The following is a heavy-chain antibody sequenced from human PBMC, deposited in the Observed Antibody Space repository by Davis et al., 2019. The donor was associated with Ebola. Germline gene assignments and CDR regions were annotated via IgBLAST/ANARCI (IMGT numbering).Heavy chain of an antibody. CDR1: GFTFRNYV. V-gene: IGHV3-23*01. J-gene: IGHJ6*02. Sequence: GGSLRLSCETSGFTFRNYVMSWVRQAPGKGLEWVSTFGTGGDTYYADSVKGRFTISRDNSENTLFLQMNSLRVEDTAVYYCARGAPPTYYYYGVDVWGQGTTVTVSS. CDR3: ARGAPPTYYYYGVDV. CDR2: FGTGGDT.